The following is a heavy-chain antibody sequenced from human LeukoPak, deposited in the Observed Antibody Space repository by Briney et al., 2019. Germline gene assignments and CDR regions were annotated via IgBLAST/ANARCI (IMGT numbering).Heavy chain of an antibody. D-gene: IGHD4-17*01. V-gene: IGHV4-38-2*01. Sequence: PSETLSLTCAVSDFSISTGYYWGWIRQPPGKGLEWIGSIYHSGSTHYNPSLKSRITISIDTSKSQFPLELRSVTAADTAVYYCARNATVTTRSEAFDIWGQGTMLTVSS. J-gene: IGHJ3*02. CDR2: IYHSGST. CDR1: DFSISTGYY. CDR3: ARNATVTTRSEAFDI.